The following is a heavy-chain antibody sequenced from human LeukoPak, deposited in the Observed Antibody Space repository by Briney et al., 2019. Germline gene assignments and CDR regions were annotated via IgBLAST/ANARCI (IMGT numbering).Heavy chain of an antibody. Sequence: SETLSLTCAVYGGSFSGYYWSWIRQPPGKGLEWIGEINHSGSTNYNPSLKSRVTISVDTSKNQFSLKLSSVTAADTAVYYCARLPKYYYGSGSYWGSNWFDPWGQGTLVTVSS. CDR3: ARLPKYYYGSGSYWGSNWFDP. J-gene: IGHJ5*02. CDR2: INHSGST. D-gene: IGHD3-10*01. CDR1: GGSFSGYY. V-gene: IGHV4-34*01.